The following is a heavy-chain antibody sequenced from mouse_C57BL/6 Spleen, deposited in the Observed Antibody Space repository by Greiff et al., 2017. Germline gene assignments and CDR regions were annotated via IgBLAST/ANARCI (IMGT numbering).Heavy chain of an antibody. CDR2: ISDGGSYT. J-gene: IGHJ1*03. V-gene: IGHV5-4*01. CDR1: GFTFSSYA. CDR3: ARDLRRSSYWYFDV. D-gene: IGHD2-12*01. Sequence: EVQLQQSGGGLVKPGGSLKLSCAASGFTFSSYAMSWVRQTPEKRLEWVATISDGGSYTYYPDNVKGRFTISRDNAKNNLYLQMSHLKSEDTAMYYCARDLRRSSYWYFDVWGTGTTVTVSS.